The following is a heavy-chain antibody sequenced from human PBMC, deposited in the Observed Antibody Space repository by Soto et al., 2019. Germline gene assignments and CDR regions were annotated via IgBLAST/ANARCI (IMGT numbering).Heavy chain of an antibody. CDR3: ASNYGDSSAFDI. CDR1: GFTFSDYY. CDR2: ASSFGTTT. V-gene: IGHV3-11*01. Sequence: QVQLVESGGGLVKPGGSLRLSCVGSGFTFSDYYMSWIRQAPGKGLEWVSYASSFGTTTDYADSVTGRFTISRDNAKNSLYVQMNSLRVDDTAVYYCASNYGDSSAFDIWGQGTMVTVSS. J-gene: IGHJ3*02. D-gene: IGHD4-17*01.